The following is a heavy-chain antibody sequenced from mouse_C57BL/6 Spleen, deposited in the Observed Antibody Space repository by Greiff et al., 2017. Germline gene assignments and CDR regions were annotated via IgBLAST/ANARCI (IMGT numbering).Heavy chain of an antibody. Sequence: VQLQQPGAELVKPGASVKLSCKASGYTFTSYWMHWVKQRPGQGLEWIGMIHPNSGSTNYNEKFKSKATLTVDKSSSTAYMQLSSLTSEASAVYYCARRAHGDWYFDVWGTGTTVTVSA. CDR3: ARRAHGDWYFDV. CDR1: GYTFTSYW. V-gene: IGHV1-64*01. J-gene: IGHJ1*03. CDR2: IHPNSGST.